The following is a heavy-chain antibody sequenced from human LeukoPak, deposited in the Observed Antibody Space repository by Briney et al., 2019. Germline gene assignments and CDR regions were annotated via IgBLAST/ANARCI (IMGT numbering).Heavy chain of an antibody. J-gene: IGHJ5*02. V-gene: IGHV4-31*03. CDR2: IYYSGST. Sequence: SQTLSLTCTVSGGSISSGGYYWSWIRQHPGKGPEWIGNIYYSGSTDYNPSLKSRVTISVDTSKNQFSLMLSSVTAADTAVYHCAREGRGYCSGGSCRKNWFDPWGRGTLVTVSS. CDR1: GGSISSGGYY. D-gene: IGHD2-15*01. CDR3: AREGRGYCSGGSCRKNWFDP.